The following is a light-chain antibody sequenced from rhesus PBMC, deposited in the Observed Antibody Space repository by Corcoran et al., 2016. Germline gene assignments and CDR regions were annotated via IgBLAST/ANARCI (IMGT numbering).Light chain of an antibody. CDR3: QQFKNYLALT. V-gene: IGKV1-41*01. J-gene: IGKJ4*01. Sequence: DIQMTQSPSSLSASVGDRVTITCRASQSISNYLNWYQQEPGKAPKLLIYSASSLQSGVPSRVSGSGSVTEFTRTISSLQPEDFATYYCQQFKNYLALTFGGGTKVEIK. CDR2: SAS. CDR1: QSISNY.